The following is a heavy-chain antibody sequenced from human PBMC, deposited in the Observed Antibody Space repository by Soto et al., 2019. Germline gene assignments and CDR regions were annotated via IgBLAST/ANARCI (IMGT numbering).Heavy chain of an antibody. CDR2: ISSSGSTI. Sequence: GGSLRLSCAACGFTFSDYYMSGIRQAPGKGLEWVSYISSSGSTIYYADSVKGRFTISRDNAKNSLYLQMNSLRAEDTAVYYCARGEGWTPYYYMDVWGKGTTVTVSS. CDR3: ARGEGWTPYYYMDV. D-gene: IGHD6-19*01. CDR1: GFTFSDYY. J-gene: IGHJ6*03. V-gene: IGHV3-11*01.